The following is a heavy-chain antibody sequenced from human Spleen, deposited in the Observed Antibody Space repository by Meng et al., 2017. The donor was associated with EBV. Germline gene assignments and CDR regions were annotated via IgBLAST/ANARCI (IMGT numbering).Heavy chain of an antibody. D-gene: IGHD3-10*01. Sequence: QGQWVQARAEVKKPGSPVKASCKTSGGTFSSDAISWVRQAPGQGLEWMGGLIPMLGAPNYAQKFQDRVTIIADKSTSIHYMELSSLRSDDTAVYYCASESGRGYTPDYWGRGTLVTVSS. V-gene: IGHV1-69*06. CDR2: LIPMLGAP. CDR3: ASESGRGYTPDY. CDR1: GGTFSSDA. J-gene: IGHJ4*02.